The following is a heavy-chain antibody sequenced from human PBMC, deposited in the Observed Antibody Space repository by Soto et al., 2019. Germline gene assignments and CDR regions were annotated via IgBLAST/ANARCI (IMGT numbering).Heavy chain of an antibody. CDR3: ARRYCSGGSCWVGHYYYGMDV. CDR2: ISAYNGNT. J-gene: IGHJ6*02. CDR1: GYTFTSYG. V-gene: IGHV1-18*01. Sequence: ASVKVSCKASGYTFTSYGISWVRQAPGQGLEWMGWISAYNGNTNYAQKLQGRVTMTTDTSTSTAYMELRSLRSDDTAVYYCARRYCSGGSCWVGHYYYGMDVWGQGTTVTVSS. D-gene: IGHD2-15*01.